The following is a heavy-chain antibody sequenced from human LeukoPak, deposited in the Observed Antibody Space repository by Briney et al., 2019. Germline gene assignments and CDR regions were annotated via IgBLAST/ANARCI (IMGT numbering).Heavy chain of an antibody. D-gene: IGHD2-2*01. CDR3: ARPYCSSTSCYRQGYFQH. J-gene: IGHJ1*01. CDR2: INHSGST. CDR1: GDSITNYNYH. Sequence: SETLSLTCSVSGDSITNYNYHWGWIRQPPGKGLEWIGEINHSGSTNYNPSLKSRVTISVDTSKNQFSLKLSSVTAADTAVYYCARPYCSSTSCYRQGYFQHWGQGTLVTVSS. V-gene: IGHV4-34*01.